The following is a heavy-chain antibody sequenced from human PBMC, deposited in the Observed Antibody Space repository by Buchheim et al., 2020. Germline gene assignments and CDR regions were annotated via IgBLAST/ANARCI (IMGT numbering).Heavy chain of an antibody. CDR3: ARDRQYYDFRTGYYSVYGMDV. D-gene: IGHD3-3*01. J-gene: IGHJ6*02. V-gene: IGHV3-11*01. CDR2: ISGSGTTN. CDR1: GFSFSDYY. Sequence: QVKILESGGGLVKPGGSLRLSCTTTGFSFSDYYMSWVRQAPGKGLEWVAFISGSGTTNSIADSVEGRFTISRDNSQNTLYLQMNRLRGEDTAVYYCARDRQYYDFRTGYYSVYGMDVWGQGTT.